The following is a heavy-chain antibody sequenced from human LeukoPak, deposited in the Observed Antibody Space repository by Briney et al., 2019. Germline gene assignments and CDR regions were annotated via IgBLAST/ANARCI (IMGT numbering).Heavy chain of an antibody. CDR1: GFTFGDYA. CDR3: GRDRLNAARGSVYYFDY. J-gene: IGHJ4*02. CDR2: IRSKSYRGTT. Sequence: GGSLRLSCTGSGFTFGDYAMSWFRQVPGKGLEWVGFIRSKSYRGTTEYAPSLKGRFTISRDDSKSIVYLQMNSLKTDDTAVYYCGRDRLNAARGSVYYFDYWGQGTLVTVSS. V-gene: IGHV3-49*03. D-gene: IGHD3-10*01.